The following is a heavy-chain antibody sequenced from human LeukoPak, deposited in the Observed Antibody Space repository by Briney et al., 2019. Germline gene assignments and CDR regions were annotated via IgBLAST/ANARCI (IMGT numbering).Heavy chain of an antibody. CDR1: GFTFSSYA. V-gene: IGHV4-39*07. CDR2: IYYSGST. CDR3: ARDVAYGTPHDDY. J-gene: IGHJ4*02. Sequence: GSLRLSCAASGFTFSSYAMSWVRQPPGKGLEWIGSIYYSGSTYYNPSLKSRVTISVDTSKNQFSLKLSSVTAADTAVYYCARDVAYGTPHDDYWGQGTLVTVSS. D-gene: IGHD5-12*01.